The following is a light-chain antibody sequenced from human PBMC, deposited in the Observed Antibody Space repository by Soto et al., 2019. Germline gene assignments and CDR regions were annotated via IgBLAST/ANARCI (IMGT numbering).Light chain of an antibody. CDR1: QSVSSSF. J-gene: IGKJ1*01. CDR3: QQYGDSPWT. CDR2: GAS. Sequence: EIVLTQSPGTLSLSPGERATLSCRASQSVSSSFLAWYQQKVGQAPRLLIYGASSRATGIPDRFSGSGSGTDFTLSISRLEPEDFVVYYCQQYGDSPWTFGQGTKVDIK. V-gene: IGKV3-20*01.